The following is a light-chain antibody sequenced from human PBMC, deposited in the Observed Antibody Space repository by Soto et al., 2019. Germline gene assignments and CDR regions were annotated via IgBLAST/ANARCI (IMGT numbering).Light chain of an antibody. V-gene: IGLV2-14*03. CDR1: SSDVGGYNY. Sequence: QSALTQPASVSGSPGQSITISCTGTSSDVGGYNYVSWYQQHPGRAPKLMIYNVSNRPSGVSNRFSASKSGNTASLTISGLQAEDEADYYCTSYTSSNTWVFGGGTKVTVL. CDR3: TSYTSSNTWV. CDR2: NVS. J-gene: IGLJ3*02.